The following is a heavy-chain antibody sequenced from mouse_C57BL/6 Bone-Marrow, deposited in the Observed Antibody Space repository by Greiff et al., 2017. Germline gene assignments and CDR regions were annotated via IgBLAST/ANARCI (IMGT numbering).Heavy chain of an antibody. CDR3: ARSINWYAMDY. D-gene: IGHD4-1*02. V-gene: IGHV1-9*01. J-gene: IGHJ4*01. CDR2: LLPGSGST. Sequence: QVQLQQSGAELMKPGASVKLSCKATGYTFTGYWIEWVKQRPGHGLEWIGELLPGSGSTNYNEKFKGKATFTADTSSNTAYMRLSSLTTEDSAINYCARSINWYAMDYWGQGTSVTVSS. CDR1: GYTFTGYW.